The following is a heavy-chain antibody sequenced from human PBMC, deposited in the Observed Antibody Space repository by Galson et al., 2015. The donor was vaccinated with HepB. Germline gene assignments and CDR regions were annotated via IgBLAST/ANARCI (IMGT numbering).Heavy chain of an antibody. J-gene: IGHJ5*02. V-gene: IGHV4-39*01. D-gene: IGHD6-13*01. CDR1: DDSISSSTYY. CDR2: IYYGGNT. CDR3: VRSYSSSWYWFDP. Sequence: SETLSLTCTVSDDSISSSTYYWGWIRQPPGKGLEWIGSIYYGGNTYYTPSLKSRATISVDASKNQFSLRLSSVLAADTAVYYCVRSYSSSWYWFDPWGQGTLVTVSS.